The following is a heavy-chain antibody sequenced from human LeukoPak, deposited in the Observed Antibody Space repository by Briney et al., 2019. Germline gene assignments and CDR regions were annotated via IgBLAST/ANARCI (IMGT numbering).Heavy chain of an antibody. CDR3: ARETRGHYYDSSRPDH. D-gene: IGHD3-22*01. V-gene: IGHV3-48*03. CDR1: GFTFRSYE. J-gene: IGHJ5*02. CDR2: ISSSDSTS. Sequence: GGSLRLSCAASGFTFRSYEMNWVRQAPGKGLEWVSYISSSDSTSHYADSVKGRFTISRDNAKNSLYLQMNSLRVEDMGVYYCARETRGHYYDSSRPDHWGQGTLVTVSS.